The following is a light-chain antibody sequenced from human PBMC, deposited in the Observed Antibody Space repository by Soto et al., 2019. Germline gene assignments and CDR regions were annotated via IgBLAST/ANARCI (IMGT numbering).Light chain of an antibody. V-gene: IGKV1-12*01. J-gene: IGKJ1*01. CDR2: TGS. Sequence: DIQMPQSPSSVSASVGDRVTITFRASQAMDSVLAGDQQKPGEAPKLLIFTGSLLHSGVPPRFSGSGSGTDFTLTISSLQPEDFATYYCQQTLSFPPTFGQGTKVDIK. CDR3: QQTLSFPPT. CDR1: QAMDSV.